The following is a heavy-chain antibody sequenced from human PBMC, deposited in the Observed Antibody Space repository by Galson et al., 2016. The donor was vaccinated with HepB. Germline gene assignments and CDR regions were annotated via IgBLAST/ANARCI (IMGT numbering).Heavy chain of an antibody. J-gene: IGHJ4*01. D-gene: IGHD6-19*01. Sequence: TNFAQTLQGRVTMTTDTSTSTAYMELRSLTSDDTAVYYCARDQPYGAVAGTFDYWGQGTLVTVSS. CDR3: ARDQPYGAVAGTFDY. V-gene: IGHV1-18*01. CDR2: T.